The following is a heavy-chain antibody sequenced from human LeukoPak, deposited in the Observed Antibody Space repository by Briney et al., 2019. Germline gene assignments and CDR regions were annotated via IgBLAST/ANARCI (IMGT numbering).Heavy chain of an antibody. CDR3: ARGSDDFTVNYYYMDV. Sequence: GGSLRLSCAASGFTFSSYWMSWVRQAPGKGLEWVANIKQDGSEKYYVDSVKGRFTISRDNAKNSLYLQMNSLRAEDTAVYYCARGSDDFTVNYYYMDVWGKGTTVTVSS. J-gene: IGHJ6*03. CDR1: GFTFSSYW. D-gene: IGHD3-3*01. CDR2: IKQDGSEK. V-gene: IGHV3-7*01.